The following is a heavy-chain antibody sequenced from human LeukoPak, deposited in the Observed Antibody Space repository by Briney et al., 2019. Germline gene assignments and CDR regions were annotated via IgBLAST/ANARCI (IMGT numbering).Heavy chain of an antibody. J-gene: IGHJ6*02. CDR2: ISSSSSYI. CDR3: ARGFLEWLPNYYGMDV. V-gene: IGHV3-21*01. D-gene: IGHD3-3*01. Sequence: GGSLRLSCAASGFTFSSYSMNWVRQAPGKGLEWVSSISSSSSYIYYADSVKGRFTISRDNAKNSLYLQMNSLRAEDTAVYYYARGFLEWLPNYYGMDVWGQGTTVIVSS. CDR1: GFTFSSYS.